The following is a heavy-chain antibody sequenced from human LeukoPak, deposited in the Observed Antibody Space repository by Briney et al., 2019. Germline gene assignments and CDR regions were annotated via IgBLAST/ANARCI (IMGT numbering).Heavy chain of an antibody. CDR1: GGSFSGYY. D-gene: IGHD1-1*01. V-gene: IGHV4-34*01. Sequence: SETLSLTCAVYGGSFSGYYWSWIRQPPGKGLAWIGEINHRGSTNYNPSLKSRVTISVDTSKNQFSLKLSSVTAADTAVYYCARGKNDLSGYYFDYWGQGTLVTVSS. CDR2: INHRGST. J-gene: IGHJ4*02. CDR3: ARGKNDLSGYYFDY.